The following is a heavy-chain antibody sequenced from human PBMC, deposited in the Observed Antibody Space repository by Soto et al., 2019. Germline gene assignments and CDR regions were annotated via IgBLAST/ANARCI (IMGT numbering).Heavy chain of an antibody. Sequence: EVQLLESGGGLVHPGGSLRLSCAASGFTFSDYAVNWVRQAPGKGLEWVSIITGSGLSTFYADSVKGRFTISRDNSRNTLYLQMDSLRAEDTAVYYCAKESGLSSNYYYSYVMGVWGQGTTVTGSS. J-gene: IGHJ6*02. CDR1: GFTFSDYA. CDR2: ITGSGLST. V-gene: IGHV3-23*01. CDR3: AKESGLSSNYYYSYVMGV. D-gene: IGHD5-12*01.